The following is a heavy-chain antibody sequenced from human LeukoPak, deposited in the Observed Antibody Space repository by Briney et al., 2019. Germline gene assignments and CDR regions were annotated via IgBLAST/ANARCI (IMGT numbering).Heavy chain of an antibody. CDR1: GFTFSSYA. CDR2: ISYDGSNK. J-gene: IGHJ4*02. D-gene: IGHD2-2*01. V-gene: IGHV3-30*04. Sequence: GGSLRLPCAASGFTFSSYAMHWVRQAPDKGLEWVAVISYDGSNKYYADSVKGRFTMSRDNSKNTLFLQMNSLRAEDTAVYYCARDRSGAGPAVLYYFDYWGQGTLVTVSS. CDR3: ARDRSGAGPAVLYYFDY.